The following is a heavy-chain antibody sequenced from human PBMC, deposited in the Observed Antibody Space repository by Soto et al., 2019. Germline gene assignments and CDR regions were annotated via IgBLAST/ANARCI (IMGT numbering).Heavy chain of an antibody. CDR3: ARGRMSGSYDDY. Sequence: QVQLVQSGAEVKKPGSSVKVSCKASGGTFSSYTISWVRQAPGQGLEWMGRIIPILGIANYAQKFQGRVTITADKSTSTAYMGLSSLRSEDTAVYYCARGRMSGSYDDYWGQGTLVTVSS. CDR1: GGTFSSYT. CDR2: IIPILGIA. V-gene: IGHV1-69*02. J-gene: IGHJ4*02. D-gene: IGHD1-26*01.